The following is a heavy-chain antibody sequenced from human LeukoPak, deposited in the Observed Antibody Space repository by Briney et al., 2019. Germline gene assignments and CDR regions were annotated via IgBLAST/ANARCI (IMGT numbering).Heavy chain of an antibody. CDR3: ARDLSSSWGGGMDV. Sequence: GGSLRLSCAASGFTVSSNYMSWVRQAPGKGLEWGSVIYSGGTTYYSDSVTGRFTISRDNSQTPLYLQMNSLRAEDTAVYFCARDLSSSWGGGMDVWGKGTTVTVSS. CDR1: GFTVSSNY. CDR2: IYSGGTT. D-gene: IGHD6-13*01. J-gene: IGHJ6*04. V-gene: IGHV3-53*01.